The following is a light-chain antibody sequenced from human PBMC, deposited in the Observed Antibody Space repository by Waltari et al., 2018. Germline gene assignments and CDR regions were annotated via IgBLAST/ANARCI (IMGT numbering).Light chain of an antibody. J-gene: IGLJ2*01. CDR3: CSYAGSRKV. CDR2: DVN. V-gene: IGLV2-11*01. CDR1: NDDVGGYTY. Sequence: QSALTQPRSVSASPGQSVTIPCTGINDDVGGYTYVSWYLQHPGQAPKLLIYDVNKRPSGVPDRFSGSSSGSTASLTIAGLQTEDEAHYYCCSYAGSRKVFGGGTKLTV.